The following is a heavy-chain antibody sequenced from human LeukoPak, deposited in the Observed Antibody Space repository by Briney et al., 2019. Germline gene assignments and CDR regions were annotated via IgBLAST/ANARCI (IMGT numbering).Heavy chain of an antibody. CDR1: GYSISSGYY. V-gene: IGHV4-38-2*02. CDR2: IYHSVST. D-gene: IGHD4-23*01. CDR3: ARYSRGNSGSPLDY. J-gene: IGHJ4*02. Sequence: SETLSLTCTVSGYSISSGYYWGWIRQPPGKGLAWIGSIYHSVSTYYNPSLKSRVTISVDTSKNQFSLKLSSVTAADTAVYYCARYSRGNSGSPLDYWGQGTLVTVSS.